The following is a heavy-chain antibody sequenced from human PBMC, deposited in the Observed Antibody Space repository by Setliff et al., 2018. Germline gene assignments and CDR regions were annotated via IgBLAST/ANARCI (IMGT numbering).Heavy chain of an antibody. CDR3: ARGGYNGYAVFDD. V-gene: IGHV4-59*01. CDR2: IYYTGSP. Sequence: PSETLSLTCTVSGGSISGYYWSWIRQPPGKGLEWIGNIYYTGSPSYSPSLRIRGTISVDTSKNKFSLSLSSGTAADTAVYYCARGGYNGYAVFDDWGQGALVTVSS. J-gene: IGHJ4*02. D-gene: IGHD5-12*01. CDR1: GGSISGYY.